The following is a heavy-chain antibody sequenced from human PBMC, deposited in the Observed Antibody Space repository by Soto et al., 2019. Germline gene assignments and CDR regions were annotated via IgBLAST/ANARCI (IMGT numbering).Heavy chain of an antibody. D-gene: IGHD6-19*01. V-gene: IGHV3-30*18. CDR3: VKDGSSGWPYFYDMDV. J-gene: IGHJ6*02. CDR2: ISYDGRNK. Sequence: PGGSLRLSCAASGFTFSSYGMHWVRQAPGKGLEWVAVISYDGRNKYYADAVKGRFTISRDNSKNTLYLQMSRLRAEDTAVYYCVKDGSSGWPYFYDMDVWGPGTTVTVSS. CDR1: GFTFSSYG.